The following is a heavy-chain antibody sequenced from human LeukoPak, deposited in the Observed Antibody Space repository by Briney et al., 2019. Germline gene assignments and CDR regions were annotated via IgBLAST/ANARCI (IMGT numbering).Heavy chain of an antibody. V-gene: IGHV4-34*01. Sequence: PSETLSLTCAVYGGSFSGYYWSWIRQPPGKGLEWIGEINHSGSTNYNPSLKSRVTMSVDTSKNQFSLKLSSVTAADTAVYYCARSPKAAAVYYFDYWGQGTLVTVSS. D-gene: IGHD6-13*01. CDR3: ARSPKAAAVYYFDY. J-gene: IGHJ4*02. CDR2: INHSGST. CDR1: GGSFSGYY.